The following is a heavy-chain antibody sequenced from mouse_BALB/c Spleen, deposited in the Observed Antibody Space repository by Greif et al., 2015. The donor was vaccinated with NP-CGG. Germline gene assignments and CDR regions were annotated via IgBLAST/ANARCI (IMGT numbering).Heavy chain of an antibody. CDR2: INSDGGST. J-gene: IGHJ4*01. CDR1: EYEFPSHD. CDR3: ARHPSYYYGSPYAMDY. Sequence: EVKLVESGGGLVQPGESLKLSCESNEYEFPSHDMSWVRKTPEKRLELVAAINSDGGSTYYPDTMERRFIISRDNTKKTLYLQMSSLRSEDTALYYCARHPSYYYGSPYAMDYWGQGTSVTVSS. D-gene: IGHD1-1*01. V-gene: IGHV5-2*01.